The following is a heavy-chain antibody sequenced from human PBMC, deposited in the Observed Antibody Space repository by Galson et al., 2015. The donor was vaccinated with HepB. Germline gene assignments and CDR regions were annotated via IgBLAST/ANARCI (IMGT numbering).Heavy chain of an antibody. J-gene: IGHJ3*02. D-gene: IGHD4/OR15-4a*01. Sequence: SLRLSCAASGFTFNSYAMSWVRQAPGKGLEWVSAISGSGGSTYYADSVKGRFTISRDNSKNTLYLQMNSLRAEDTAVYYCAKVRQPGRGAFDIWGQGTMVTVSS. CDR2: ISGSGGST. V-gene: IGHV3-23*01. CDR3: AKVRQPGRGAFDI. CDR1: GFTFNSYA.